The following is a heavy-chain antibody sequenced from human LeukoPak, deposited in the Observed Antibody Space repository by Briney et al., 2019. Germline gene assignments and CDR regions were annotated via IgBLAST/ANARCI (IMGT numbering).Heavy chain of an antibody. CDR3: AKDQDVATTGTWGSIDY. CDR2: IYSGGST. Sequence: GGSLRLSCAASGFTVSSNQMSWVRQAPGKGLEWVSIIYSGGSTYYADSVKGRFTISRDNSKNTLFLQMNSLRAEDTAVYYCAKDQDVATTGTWGSIDYWGQGTLVTVSS. D-gene: IGHD6-13*01. CDR1: GFTVSSNQ. J-gene: IGHJ4*02. V-gene: IGHV3-53*05.